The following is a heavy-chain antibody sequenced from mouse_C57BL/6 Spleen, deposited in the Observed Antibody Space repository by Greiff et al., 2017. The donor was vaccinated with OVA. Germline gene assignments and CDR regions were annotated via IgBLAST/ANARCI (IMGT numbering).Heavy chain of an antibody. D-gene: IGHD4-1*02. CDR2: IDPSDSYT. J-gene: IGHJ2*01. CDR3: AREAPTGNYFDY. Sequence: QVQLKQPGAELVRPGTSVKLSCKASGYTFTSYWMHWVKQRPGQGLEWIGVIDPSDSYTNYNQKFKGKATLTVDTSSSTAYMQLSSLTSEDSAVYYCAREAPTGNYFDYWGQGTTLTVSS. CDR1: GYTFTSYW. V-gene: IGHV1-59*01.